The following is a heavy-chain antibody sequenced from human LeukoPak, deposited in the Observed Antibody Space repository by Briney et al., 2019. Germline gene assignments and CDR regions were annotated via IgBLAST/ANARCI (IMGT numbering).Heavy chain of an antibody. V-gene: IGHV3-9*01. D-gene: IGHD3-22*01. J-gene: IGHJ6*02. CDR2: ISWNSGSI. Sequence: GRSLRLSCAASGFTFDDYAMHWVRQAPGKGLEWVSGISWNSGSIGYADSVKGRFTISRDNAKNSLYLQMNSLRAEDTALYYCAKDANPNSSGYSMDVWGQGTTVTVSS. CDR1: GFTFDDYA. CDR3: AKDANPNSSGYSMDV.